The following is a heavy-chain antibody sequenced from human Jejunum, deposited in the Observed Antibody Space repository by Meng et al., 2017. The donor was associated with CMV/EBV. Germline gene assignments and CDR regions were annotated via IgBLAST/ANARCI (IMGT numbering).Heavy chain of an antibody. J-gene: IGHJ1*01. D-gene: IGHD2-2*01. V-gene: IGHV3-49*04. CDR2: IRSKTYGGTT. CDR3: TSPDCSSSCYVPAYFHH. Sequence: DDYAVTWVRQAPGKRLEWVGFIRSKTYGGTTEYAASVRGRFTISRDDSKSIAYLQMDSLKTEDTAVYYCTSPDCSSSCYVPAYFHHWGQGTLVTVSS. CDR1: DDYA.